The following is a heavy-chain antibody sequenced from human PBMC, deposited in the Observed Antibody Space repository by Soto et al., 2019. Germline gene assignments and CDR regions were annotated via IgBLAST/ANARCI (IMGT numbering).Heavy chain of an antibody. CDR2: IIPIFGTA. Sequence: QVQLVQSGAEVKKPGSSVKVSCKASGGTFSRYGISWVRQAPGQGLEWMGGIIPIFGTANYAQKLQGRVTITADESTSADSMELRSLRSEDTAVYYCASQTGTTGNSYCGMDVWGQGTTVTVSS. CDR3: ASQTGTTGNSYCGMDV. D-gene: IGHD1-1*01. J-gene: IGHJ6*02. V-gene: IGHV1-69*12. CDR1: GGTFSRYG.